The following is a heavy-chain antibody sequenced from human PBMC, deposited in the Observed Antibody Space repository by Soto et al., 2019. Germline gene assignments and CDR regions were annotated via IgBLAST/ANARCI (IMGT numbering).Heavy chain of an antibody. CDR3: ARGDGDNAFDI. J-gene: IGHJ3*02. CDR2: IYHSGTT. D-gene: IGHD2-21*02. V-gene: IGHV4-4*02. CDR1: GTSIINNNW. Sequence: QVQLQESGPGLVKPSGTLSLTCAVSGTSIINNNWWTWVRQPPGKGLEWIGEIYHSGTTNYNSSLKSRVTFSTDQSKNQFSLNLNSVTAADTAVYYCARGDGDNAFDIWGQGTLVIVSS.